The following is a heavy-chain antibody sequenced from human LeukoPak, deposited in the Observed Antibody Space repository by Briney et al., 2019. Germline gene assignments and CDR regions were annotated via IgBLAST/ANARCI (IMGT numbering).Heavy chain of an antibody. J-gene: IGHJ4*02. D-gene: IGHD1-26*01. Sequence: PGGSLRLSCAASGFTFSSYAMSWVRQAPGKGLEWVAFIRYDGNDKYSADSVKGRFTISRDNSKNTLYLQMSSLRAEDTAVYYCAKPYPYSGSFFVDYWGQGTLVTVSS. CDR1: GFTFSSYA. CDR2: IRYDGNDK. CDR3: AKPYPYSGSFFVDY. V-gene: IGHV3-30*02.